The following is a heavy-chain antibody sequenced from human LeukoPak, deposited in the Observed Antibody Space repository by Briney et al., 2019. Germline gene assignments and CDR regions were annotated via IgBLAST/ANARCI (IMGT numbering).Heavy chain of an antibody. Sequence: GGSLRLSCAASGFTFSSYSTHWVRQAPGKGLEYVSAISSNGDNTYYADFVKGRFTISRDNSKNTLILQMGSLRAEDMAVYYCAGVGGENYFDYWGQGTLVTVSS. V-gene: IGHV3-64*02. D-gene: IGHD4-17*01. J-gene: IGHJ4*02. CDR3: AGVGGENYFDY. CDR2: ISSNGDNT. CDR1: GFTFSSYS.